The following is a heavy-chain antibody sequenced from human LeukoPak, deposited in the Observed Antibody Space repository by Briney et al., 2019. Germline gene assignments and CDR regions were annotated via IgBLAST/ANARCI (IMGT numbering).Heavy chain of an antibody. CDR2: IWLDGSAE. Sequence: GGSLRLSCAASGFSFSSYDMHWVRQAPGKGLEWVAIIWLDGSAEYYGDSVKGRFTVSRDNSKNTLYLQMDSLRVEDTAVYYCARDLNREDFDYWGQGTLVAISS. CDR3: ARDLNREDFDY. J-gene: IGHJ4*02. V-gene: IGHV3-33*01. CDR1: GFSFSSYD. D-gene: IGHD1-14*01.